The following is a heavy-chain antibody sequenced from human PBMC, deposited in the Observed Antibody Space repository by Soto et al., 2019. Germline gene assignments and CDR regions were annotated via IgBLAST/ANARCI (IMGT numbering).Heavy chain of an antibody. J-gene: IGHJ3*02. CDR2: ISGSGGST. CDR3: AKAFSGLHFWSGQAGAFDI. CDR1: GFTFSIYA. V-gene: IGHV3-23*01. D-gene: IGHD3-3*02. Sequence: GGSLRLSCAASGFTFSIYAMSWVRQAPGKGLDWVSAISGSGGSTYYADSVKGRFTISRDNSKNTLYLQMNSLRAEDTAVYYCAKAFSGLHFWSGQAGAFDIWGQGTMVTVSS.